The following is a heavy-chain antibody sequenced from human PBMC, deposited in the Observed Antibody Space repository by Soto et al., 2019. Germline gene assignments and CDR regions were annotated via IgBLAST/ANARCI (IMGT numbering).Heavy chain of an antibody. J-gene: IGHJ5*02. Sequence: LRLSCAASGFTFSSYAMHWVRQAPGKGLEWVSAITGRGDSTYYADSVKGRFTISRDNSKSTLYLQMMSLRAEDTAVYYCAKDLYVQPPSGWFDPWGQGTVVTVSS. CDR1: GFTFSSYA. V-gene: IGHV3-23*01. D-gene: IGHD1-26*01. CDR2: ITGRGDST. CDR3: AKDLYVQPPSGWFDP.